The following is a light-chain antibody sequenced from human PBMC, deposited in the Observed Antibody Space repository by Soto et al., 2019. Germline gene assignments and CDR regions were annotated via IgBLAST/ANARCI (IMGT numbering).Light chain of an antibody. CDR1: QRVTANY. CDR3: QQRSKWPLT. Sequence: EIVLTQSPVTLSLSPGERATLSCRASQRVTANYLAWYQQRPGQAPRLLIYDASKRATGIPARFSGSGSGTDCTLTISSLEPEDFAVYYCQQRSKWPLTFGPGTKVDIK. V-gene: IGKV3-11*01. J-gene: IGKJ3*01. CDR2: DAS.